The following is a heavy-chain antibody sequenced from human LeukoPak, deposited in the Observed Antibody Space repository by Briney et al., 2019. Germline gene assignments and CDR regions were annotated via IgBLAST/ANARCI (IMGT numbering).Heavy chain of an antibody. J-gene: IGHJ4*02. CDR2: ISGSGGST. CDR1: GLTFSSYA. CDR3: AKVPYYDSSGYH. D-gene: IGHD3-22*01. V-gene: IGHV3-23*01. Sequence: PGGSLRLSCAASGLTFSSYAMSWVRQAPGKGLKWVSAISGSGGSTYYADSVKGRFTISRDNCKHTLYLQLNRVRPEDTALYYCAKVPYYDSSGYHWGQGTLVTVSS.